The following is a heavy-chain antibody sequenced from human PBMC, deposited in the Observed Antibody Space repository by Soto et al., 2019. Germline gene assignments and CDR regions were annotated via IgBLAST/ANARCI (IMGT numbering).Heavy chain of an antibody. V-gene: IGHV3-30-3*01. J-gene: IGHJ4*02. CDR2: ISDDGSNT. Sequence: QVQLVESGGGVVQPGRSLRLSCAASGFTFSRHTMHWVRQAPGKGLEWVAGISDDGSNTYYADSVKGRFTISRDNSKNTLYLQMKSLSSEDTAVHHCAREVYYDFWSGFNTHQYYFDDWGQGTLVTVSS. CDR3: AREVYYDFWSGFNTHQYYFDD. CDR1: GFTFSRHT. D-gene: IGHD3-3*01.